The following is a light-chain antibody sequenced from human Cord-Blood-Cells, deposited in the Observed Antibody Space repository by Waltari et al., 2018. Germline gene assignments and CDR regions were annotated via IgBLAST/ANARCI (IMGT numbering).Light chain of an antibody. J-gene: IGKJ2*01. CDR1: QSVSSK. Sequence: EIVLTQSPATLSVSPGERATLSCRASQSVSSKLAWYQQKPGQAPRLLIYGASTRATGIPARFSGSGSGTEFTLTISSLQSEDFAVYYCQQYNNWPPVTFGQGTKLEIK. CDR3: QQYNNWPPVT. CDR2: GAS. V-gene: IGKV3-15*01.